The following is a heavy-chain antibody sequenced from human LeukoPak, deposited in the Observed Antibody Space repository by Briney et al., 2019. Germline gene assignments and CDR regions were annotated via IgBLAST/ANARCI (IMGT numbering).Heavy chain of an antibody. J-gene: IGHJ4*02. V-gene: IGHV3-7*01. CDR2: IKQDGSEK. D-gene: IGHD1-26*01. CDR3: ARHFDSGSWYLDY. Sequence: GGSLRLSCAASGFAFSSYWMSWVRQAPGKGLEWVANIKQDGSEKYYVDSVKGRFTISRDNAKNSLYLQMNSLRAEDTAVYYCARHFDSGSWYLDYWGQGTLVTVSS. CDR1: GFAFSSYW.